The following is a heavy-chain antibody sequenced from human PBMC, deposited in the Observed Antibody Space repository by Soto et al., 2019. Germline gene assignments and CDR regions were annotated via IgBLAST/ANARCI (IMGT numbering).Heavy chain of an antibody. Sequence: QVQLVESGGGLVKPGGSLRLSCAASGFTFSDYYMSWIRQAPGKGLEWVSYISSSGSTIYYADSVKGRFTISRDNAKNSLYLQKNRLTAEDPAVYFCARDLRGYYYFWGGYALHDAFDIWGQGTMVTVSS. V-gene: IGHV3-11*01. CDR1: GFTFSDYY. D-gene: IGHD3-3*01. CDR2: ISSSGSTI. J-gene: IGHJ3*02. CDR3: ARDLRGYYYFWGGYALHDAFDI.